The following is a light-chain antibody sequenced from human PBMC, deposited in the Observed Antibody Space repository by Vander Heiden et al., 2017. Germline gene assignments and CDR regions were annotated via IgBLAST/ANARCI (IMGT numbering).Light chain of an antibody. Sequence: EIVLTQSPGTLSLSPGERATLSCRVSQSVRNNYLGWYQQKPGQAPRLLIYGVSNSANGIPGRFSGSGYGTDFTLTSSRRETEDFAVYYWHQDCGSLTFGGGTKVEIK. CDR1: QSVRNNY. CDR3: HQDCGSLT. V-gene: IGKV3-20*01. J-gene: IGKJ4*01. CDR2: GVS.